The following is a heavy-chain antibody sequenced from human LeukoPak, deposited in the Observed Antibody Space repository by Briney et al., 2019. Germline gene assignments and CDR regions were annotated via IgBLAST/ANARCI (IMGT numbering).Heavy chain of an antibody. CDR3: ARALDSSGYYVVY. Sequence: GASVKVSCKASGYTFTGYSMHWVRQAPGQGLEWMGRINPNSGDTDYAPKSQGEVTMTRDTSISTAFMEVSRLRSDDAAVYYCARALDSSGYYVVYWGQGTLVTVSS. V-gene: IGHV1-2*06. D-gene: IGHD3-22*01. CDR2: INPNSGDT. J-gene: IGHJ4*02. CDR1: GYTFTGYS.